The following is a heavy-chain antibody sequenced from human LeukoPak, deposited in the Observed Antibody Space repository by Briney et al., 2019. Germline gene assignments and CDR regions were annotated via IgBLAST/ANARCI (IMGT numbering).Heavy chain of an antibody. CDR1: GGSFSGYY. CDR3: ARRRLRSNWFDP. J-gene: IGHJ5*02. Sequence: SETLSLTCAVYGGSFSGYYWSWIRQPPGKGLEWIGEINHSGSTNYNPSLKSRVTISVDTSKNQFSLKLSSVTAADTAVYYCARRRLRSNWFDPWGQGTLVTVSS. D-gene: IGHD3-16*02. V-gene: IGHV4-34*01. CDR2: INHSGST.